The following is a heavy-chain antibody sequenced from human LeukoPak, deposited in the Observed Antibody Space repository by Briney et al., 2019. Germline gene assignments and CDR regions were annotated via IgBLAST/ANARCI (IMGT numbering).Heavy chain of an antibody. CDR3: ARQMWSSGSYSPGGGFDY. V-gene: IGHV3-48*03. CDR1: GFTFSSYE. Sequence: GSLRLSCAASGFTFSSYEMNWVRQAPGKGLEWVSYISSSGSTIYYADSVKGRFTISRDNAKNSLYLQMNSLRAEDTALYYCARQMWSSGSYSPGGGFDYWGQGTLVTVSS. J-gene: IGHJ4*02. CDR2: ISSSGSTI. D-gene: IGHD1-26*01.